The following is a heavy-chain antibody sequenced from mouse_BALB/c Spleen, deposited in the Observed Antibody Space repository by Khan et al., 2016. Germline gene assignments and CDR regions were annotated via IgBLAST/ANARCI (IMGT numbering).Heavy chain of an antibody. CDR2: MWSGGIT. CDR3: ARYDYAMDY. CDR1: GFSLTSFD. D-gene: IGHD2-14*01. Sequence: QVQLKQSGPGLVQPSQSLSITCTVSGFSLTSFDVHWVRQSPGKGLEWLGVMWSGGITDYNAAFISRLSNSKDNSKSQVFFKMNSLQTNDTAIYYCARYDYAMDYWGQGTSVIVSS. V-gene: IGHV2-2*02. J-gene: IGHJ4*01.